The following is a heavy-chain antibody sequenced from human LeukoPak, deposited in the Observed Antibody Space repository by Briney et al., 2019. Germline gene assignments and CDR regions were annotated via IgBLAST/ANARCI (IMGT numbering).Heavy chain of an antibody. CDR3: ARDRGYSYGSDAFDI. Sequence: SETLSLTCTVSVGSISSGCYYWSWIRQHPGKGLELIGYIYYSGSTYYNPSLKSRVTISVDTSKNQFSLKLSSVTAADTAVYYCARDRGYSYGSDAFDIWGQGTMVTVSS. D-gene: IGHD5-18*01. J-gene: IGHJ3*02. V-gene: IGHV4-31*03. CDR2: IYYSGST. CDR1: VGSISSGCYY.